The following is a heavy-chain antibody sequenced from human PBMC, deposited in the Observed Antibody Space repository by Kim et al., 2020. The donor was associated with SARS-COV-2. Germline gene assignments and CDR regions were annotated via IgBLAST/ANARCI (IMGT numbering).Heavy chain of an antibody. CDR3: ATSFARWYDYVWGSYRDAFDI. Sequence: ASVKVSCKASGYTFTSYAMNWVRQAPGQGLEWMGWINTNTGNPTYAQGFTGRFVFSLDTSVSTAYLQISSLKAEDTAVYYCATSFARWYDYVWGSYRDAFDIWGQRTMVTVSS. CDR1: GYTFTSYA. CDR2: INTNTGNP. J-gene: IGHJ3*02. V-gene: IGHV7-4-1*02. D-gene: IGHD3-16*02.